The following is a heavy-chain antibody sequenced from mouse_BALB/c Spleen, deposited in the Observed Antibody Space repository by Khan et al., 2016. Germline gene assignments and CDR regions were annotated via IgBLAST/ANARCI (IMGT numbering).Heavy chain of an antibody. V-gene: IGHV6-6*02. Sequence: EVKLEVSGGGLVQPGGSMKLSCVASGFPFSNYWMSWVRQSPEKGLEWVAEIRLKSDNFVKHYAESVKGKFTISRDDSKSRLYLQMNSIRAEATRIYYCTTMLTTCWFAYWGQGTLVTVSA. CDR1: GFPFSNYW. CDR3: TTMLTTCWFAY. CDR2: IRLKSDNFVK. D-gene: IGHD2-2*01. J-gene: IGHJ3*01.